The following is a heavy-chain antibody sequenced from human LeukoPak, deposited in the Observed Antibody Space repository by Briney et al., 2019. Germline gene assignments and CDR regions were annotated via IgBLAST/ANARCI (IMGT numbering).Heavy chain of an antibody. J-gene: IGHJ4*02. D-gene: IGHD3-22*01. CDR2: IYYSGST. CDR3: ARMSTLYSSGHNAGDY. V-gene: IGHV4-59*12. Sequence: PSETLSLTCTVSGGSISSYYWSWIRQPPGRGLEWIGYIYYSGSTNYNPSRKSRVTMSVDTSKNQFSLKLSSVTAADTAVYYCARMSTLYSSGHNAGDYWGQGTLVTVSS. CDR1: GGSISSYY.